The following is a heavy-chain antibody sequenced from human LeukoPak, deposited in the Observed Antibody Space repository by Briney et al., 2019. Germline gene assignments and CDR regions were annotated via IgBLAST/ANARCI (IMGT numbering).Heavy chain of an antibody. CDR3: ARGTPYDSSGYYFDY. J-gene: IGHJ4*02. Sequence: PSETLSLTCAVSGYSISSGYYWGWIRQPPGKGLEWIGSIYHSGSTYYNPSLKSRVTISVDTSKNQFSLKLSSVTAADTAVYYCARGTPYDSSGYYFDYWGQGTLVTVSS. D-gene: IGHD3-22*01. CDR2: IYHSGST. CDR1: GYSISSGYY. V-gene: IGHV4-38-2*01.